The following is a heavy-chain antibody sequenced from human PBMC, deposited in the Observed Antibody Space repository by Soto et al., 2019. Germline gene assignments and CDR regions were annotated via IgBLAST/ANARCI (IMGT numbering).Heavy chain of an antibody. D-gene: IGHD1-26*01. J-gene: IGHJ6*02. CDR1: GFGFSTHS. Sequence: GSLRLSCAASGFGFSTHSLTWVRQAPGKGLEWLSSITNTGRTTHYADSVKGRFTISRENSTNTLYLQMTSLRVEDTALYYCAKDGSGSYYVSLGLDVWGQGNTVSVS. V-gene: IGHV3-23*01. CDR2: ITNTGRTT. CDR3: AKDGSGSYYVSLGLDV.